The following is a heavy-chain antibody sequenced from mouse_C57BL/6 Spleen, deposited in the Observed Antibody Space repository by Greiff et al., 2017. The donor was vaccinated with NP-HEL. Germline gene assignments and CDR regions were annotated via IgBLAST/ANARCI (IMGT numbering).Heavy chain of an antibody. CDR2: IYPGDGDT. J-gene: IGHJ2*01. Sequence: VQLQQSGPELVKPGASVKISCKASGYAFSSSWMNWVKQRPGKGLEWIGRIYPGDGDTNYNGKFKGKATLTADKSASTAYMQLSSLTSEDSAVYFCARDTTVAIDYWGQGNTLTVSS. D-gene: IGHD1-1*01. CDR1: GYAFSSSW. CDR3: ARDTTVAIDY. V-gene: IGHV1-82*01.